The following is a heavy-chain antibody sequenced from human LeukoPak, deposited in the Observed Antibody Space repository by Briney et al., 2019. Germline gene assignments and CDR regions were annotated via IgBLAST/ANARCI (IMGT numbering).Heavy chain of an antibody. CDR1: GYTFTGYY. Sequence: ASVKVSCKASGYTFTGYYMHWVRQAPGQGLEWMGWINPNSGGTNYAQKFQGRVTMTRDTSISTAYMELSRLRSDDTAVYYCASDIVVVPAAMGGDYYYGMDVWGQGTTVTVSS. V-gene: IGHV1-2*02. J-gene: IGHJ6*02. D-gene: IGHD2-2*01. CDR3: ASDIVVVPAAMGGDYYYGMDV. CDR2: INPNSGGT.